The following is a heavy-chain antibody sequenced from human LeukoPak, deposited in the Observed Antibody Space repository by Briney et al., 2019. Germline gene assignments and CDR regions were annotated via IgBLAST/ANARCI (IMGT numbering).Heavy chain of an antibody. CDR2: TYYRSKWYN. V-gene: IGHV6-1*01. Sequence: SQTLSLTCAISGDSVSTNSAAWNWIRQSPSRGLEWLGRTYYRSKWYNDYAVSVKSRVAINPDTSKNQFSLQLNSVTPEDTAVYYCARDMGVFSKWSKYDSWGQGTLVTASS. D-gene: IGHD2-15*01. J-gene: IGHJ4*02. CDR1: GDSVSTNSAA. CDR3: ARDMGVFSKWSKYDS.